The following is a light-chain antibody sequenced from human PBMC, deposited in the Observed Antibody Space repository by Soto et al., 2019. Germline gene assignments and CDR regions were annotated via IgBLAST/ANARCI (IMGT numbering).Light chain of an antibody. V-gene: IGKV3-15*01. Sequence: EIVLTQSPATLSVSPGERATLSCRASQSVSIDLAWYQQTPGQAPRLLIYGASTRATGIPVRFSGSASGTEFTLTTTSPHSQDITLYYSQQYNTRPLTFGQGTKVDIK. CDR2: GAS. CDR1: QSVSID. J-gene: IGKJ1*01. CDR3: QQYNTRPLT.